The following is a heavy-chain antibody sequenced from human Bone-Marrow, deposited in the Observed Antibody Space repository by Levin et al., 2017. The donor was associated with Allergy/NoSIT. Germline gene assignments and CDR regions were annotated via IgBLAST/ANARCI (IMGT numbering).Heavy chain of an antibody. V-gene: IGHV3-30-3*01. CDR1: GFTFSNYA. CDR2: ISYDGSNK. CDR3: ARAEDGALGVSGPYNWFDP. Sequence: PGGSLRLSCAASGFTFSNYAMHWVRQAPGKGLEWVAVISYDGSNKYYADSVRGRFTISRDNSENTLYLQMNNLRDEDTAFYYCARAEDGALGVSGPYNWFDPWGQGTLVTVSS. J-gene: IGHJ5*02. D-gene: IGHD6-19*01.